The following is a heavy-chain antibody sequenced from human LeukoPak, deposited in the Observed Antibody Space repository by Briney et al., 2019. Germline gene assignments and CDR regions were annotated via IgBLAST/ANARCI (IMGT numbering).Heavy chain of an antibody. CDR3: AKDAAGVRGPNWFDP. V-gene: IGHV3-23*01. CDR2: VSGSGGST. J-gene: IGHJ5*02. CDR1: GFTFSSYA. Sequence: GGSLRLSCAASGFTFSSYALSWVRQAPGKGLEWVSGVSGSGGSTHYADSVKGRFTISRDKSKNTLYLEMNGLRAEDTAVYYCAKDAAGVRGPNWFDPWGQGTLVTVSS. D-gene: IGHD3-10*01.